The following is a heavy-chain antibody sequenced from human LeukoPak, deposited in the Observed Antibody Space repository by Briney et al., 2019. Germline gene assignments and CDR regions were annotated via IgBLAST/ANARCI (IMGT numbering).Heavy chain of an antibody. CDR1: GFTFDTYN. CDR3: ARELIVFGEEVGLSL. D-gene: IGHD3-3*01. CDR2: ISGSSTTI. V-gene: IGHV3-48*01. J-gene: IGHJ4*02. Sequence: GGSLRLSCAASGFTFDTYNLNWVRQAPGKGLEWISYISGSSTTIYYADSVQGRFTISRDNAKNSLSLQMDSLRVEDTAVYYCARELIVFGEEVGLSLWGQGTLVTVSS.